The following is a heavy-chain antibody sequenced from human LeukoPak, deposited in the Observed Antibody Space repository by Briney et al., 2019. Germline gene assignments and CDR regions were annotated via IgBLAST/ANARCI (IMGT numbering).Heavy chain of an antibody. D-gene: IGHD6-13*01. CDR1: GYTFTGYY. CDR3: ARAHGYSSSWYLGWFDP. Sequence: ASVKVSCKASGYTFTGYYMHWVRQAPGQGLEWMVWINPNSGGTNYAQKFQGRVTMTRDTSISTAYMELSRLRSDDTAVYYCARAHGYSSSWYLGWFDPWGQGTLVTVSS. V-gene: IGHV1-2*02. CDR2: INPNSGGT. J-gene: IGHJ5*02.